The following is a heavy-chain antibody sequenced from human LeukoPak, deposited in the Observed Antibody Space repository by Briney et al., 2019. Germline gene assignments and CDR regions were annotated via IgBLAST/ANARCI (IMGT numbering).Heavy chain of an antibody. D-gene: IGHD4-11*01. V-gene: IGHV3-23*01. J-gene: IGHJ4*02. Sequence: GGSLRLSCAASGFTLSSHGMTWVRQAPGKGLERVSGISHDAFATYYADSVKGRFTISRDTSKNTLFLQMNSLRAEDTAVYYCAKNSQSYFDYWGRGTLVTVSS. CDR2: ISHDAFAT. CDR1: GFTLSSHG. CDR3: AKNSQSYFDY.